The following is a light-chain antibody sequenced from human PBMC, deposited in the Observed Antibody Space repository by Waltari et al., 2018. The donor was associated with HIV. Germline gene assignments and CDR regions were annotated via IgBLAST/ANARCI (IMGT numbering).Light chain of an antibody. CDR2: EVS. Sequence: IVMTQTPLYLSVAPGQPASLSCKSSQSLLHSDGQTYLYWHQQKPGRPPQLLMYEVSNRFSGVPKRCAGRGSGTDTILKSSLVDAEVVVFYYCMQSIELPYTFGQGTKLEIK. J-gene: IGKJ2*01. CDR1: QSLLHSDGQTY. V-gene: IGKV2D-29*01. CDR3: MQSIELPYT.